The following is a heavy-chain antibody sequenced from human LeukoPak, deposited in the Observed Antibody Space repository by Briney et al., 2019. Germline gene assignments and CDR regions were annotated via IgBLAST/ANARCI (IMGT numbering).Heavy chain of an antibody. D-gene: IGHD1-1*01. CDR3: ATTTGGPYNWFDP. CDR1: GYSIRSAYY. J-gene: IGHJ5*02. CDR2: IYQSGST. Sequence: SETLSLTCTVSGYSIRSAYYWGWIRQPPGKGLEWIGTIYQSGSTSYNPSLKGRVTILVDTSKNQFSLKLSSVTAADTAVYYCATTTGGPYNWFDPWGQGTLVTVSS. V-gene: IGHV4-38-2*02.